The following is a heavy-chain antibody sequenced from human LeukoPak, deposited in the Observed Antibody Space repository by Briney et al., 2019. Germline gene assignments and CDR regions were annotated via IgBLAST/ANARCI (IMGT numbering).Heavy chain of an antibody. CDR2: INHSGST. CDR3: ARDGRYYYDSSGYSGTIDY. CDR1: GGSFSGYY. Sequence: SVTLSLTCAVYGGSFSGYYWSWIRQPPGKGLEWIGEINHSGSTNYNPSLKSRVTISVDTSKNQFSLKLSSVTAADTAVYYCARDGRYYYDSSGYSGTIDYWGQGTLVTVSS. V-gene: IGHV4-34*01. J-gene: IGHJ4*02. D-gene: IGHD3-22*01.